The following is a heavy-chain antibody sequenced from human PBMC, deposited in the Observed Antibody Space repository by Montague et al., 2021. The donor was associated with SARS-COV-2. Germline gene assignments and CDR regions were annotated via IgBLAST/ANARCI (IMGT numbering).Heavy chain of an antibody. V-gene: IGHV4-39*01. D-gene: IGHD1-1*01. CDR2: IYYSGST. J-gene: IGHJ6*02. CDR3: ARRVAGTTGHYYYYGMDV. Sequence: SETLSLTCTVSGGSISSSSYYWGWIRQPPGKGLEWIGSIYYSGSTYYNPSHKSRVTISVDTSKNQFSLKLSSVTAADTAVYYCARRVAGTTGHYYYYGMDVWGQGTTVTVSS. CDR1: GGSISSSSYY.